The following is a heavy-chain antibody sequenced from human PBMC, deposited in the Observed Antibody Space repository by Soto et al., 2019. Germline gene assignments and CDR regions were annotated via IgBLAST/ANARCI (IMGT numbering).Heavy chain of an antibody. CDR2: IIPIFGTA. J-gene: IGHJ5*02. D-gene: IGHD2-15*01. V-gene: IGHV1-69*13. Sequence: ASVKVSCKASGGTFSSYAISWVRQAPGQGLEWIGGIIPIFGTANYAQKFQGRVTITADESTSTAYMELSSLRSEDTAVYYCARGAETHLGYCSGGSCYNWFDPWGQGTLVTVSS. CDR1: GGTFSSYA. CDR3: ARGAETHLGYCSGGSCYNWFDP.